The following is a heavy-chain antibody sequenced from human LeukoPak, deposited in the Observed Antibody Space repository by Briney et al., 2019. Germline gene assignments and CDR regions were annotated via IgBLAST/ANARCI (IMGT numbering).Heavy chain of an antibody. V-gene: IGHV3-21*01. CDR1: GFTVSSNY. D-gene: IGHD3-22*01. J-gene: IGHJ4*02. Sequence: GGSLRLSCAASGFTVSSNYMSWVRQAPGKGLEWVSSISSSSSYIYYADSVKGRFTISRDNAKNSLYLQMNSLRAEDTAVYYCARDQLYYYDSSGYLAFDYWGQGTLVTVSS. CDR3: ARDQLYYYDSSGYLAFDY. CDR2: ISSSSSYI.